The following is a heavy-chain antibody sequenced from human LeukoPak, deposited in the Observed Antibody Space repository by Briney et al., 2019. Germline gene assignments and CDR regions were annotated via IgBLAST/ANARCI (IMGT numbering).Heavy chain of an antibody. CDR1: GYPFITYC. D-gene: IGHD3-10*01. V-gene: IGHV5-51*01. Sequence: GESLTISCHTSGYPFITYCIGWLRQMPGKGLEWLGLIYPGDAETRYSPSFQGQVSMSADRSNSTAYLQWSSLKASDTALYYCARRGRGPSGSVYFFDSWGQGTLVTVSS. CDR2: IYPGDAET. J-gene: IGHJ4*02. CDR3: ARRGRGPSGSVYFFDS.